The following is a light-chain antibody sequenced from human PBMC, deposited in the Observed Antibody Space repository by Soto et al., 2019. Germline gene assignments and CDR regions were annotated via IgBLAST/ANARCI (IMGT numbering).Light chain of an antibody. J-gene: IGLJ1*01. Sequence: QSALTQPRSVSGSPGQSVTISCTGTSSDVGGYNYVSWYQQHPGKAPKLMIYDVSERPSGVPDRFSGSKSGTTAPLTISGLQAEDEADYYCCSYAGSYTYVFGTGTKVTVL. CDR3: CSYAGSYTYV. CDR2: DVS. CDR1: SSDVGGYNY. V-gene: IGLV2-11*01.